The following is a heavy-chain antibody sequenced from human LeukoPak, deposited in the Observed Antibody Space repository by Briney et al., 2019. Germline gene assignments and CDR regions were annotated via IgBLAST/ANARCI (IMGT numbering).Heavy chain of an antibody. CDR1: GGSISSGGYY. CDR3: ARGWRHSYYYYYGMDV. Sequence: SETLSLTCTVSGGSISSGGYYWSWIRQHPGKGLEWIGYIYYSGSTYYNPSLKSRVTISVDTSKNQFSLKLSSVTAADTAVYYCARGWRHSYYYYYGMDVWGQGTTVTVSS. D-gene: IGHD5-24*01. J-gene: IGHJ6*02. CDR2: IYYSGST. V-gene: IGHV4-31*03.